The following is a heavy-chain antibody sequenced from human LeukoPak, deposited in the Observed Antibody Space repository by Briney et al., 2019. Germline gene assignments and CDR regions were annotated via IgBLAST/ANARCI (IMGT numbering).Heavy chain of an antibody. CDR2: IIPIFGTA. D-gene: IGHD6-19*01. V-gene: IGHV1-69*13. CDR3: ARWMEQWLPRGGYFDY. Sequence: SVKVSCKASGGTFSSYAISWVRQAPGQGLEWMGGIIPIFGTANYAQRFQGRVTITADESTSTAYMELSSLRSEDTAVYYCARWMEQWLPRGGYFDYWGQGTLVTVSS. J-gene: IGHJ4*02. CDR1: GGTFSSYA.